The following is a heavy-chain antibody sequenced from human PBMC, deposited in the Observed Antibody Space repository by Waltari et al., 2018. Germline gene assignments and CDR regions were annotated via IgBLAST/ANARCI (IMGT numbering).Heavy chain of an antibody. D-gene: IGHD6-19*01. CDR1: GYSISSGYY. Sequence: QVQLQESGPGLVKPSETLSLTCAVSGYSISSGYYWGWSRQPPGKGLEWIGSIYHRGSTYYNPPLKSRVTISVDTSKNQSSLKLSSVTAADTAVYYCAGCSGGGHAFDIWGQGTMVTVSS. V-gene: IGHV4-38-2*01. CDR2: IYHRGST. CDR3: AGCSGGGHAFDI. J-gene: IGHJ3*02.